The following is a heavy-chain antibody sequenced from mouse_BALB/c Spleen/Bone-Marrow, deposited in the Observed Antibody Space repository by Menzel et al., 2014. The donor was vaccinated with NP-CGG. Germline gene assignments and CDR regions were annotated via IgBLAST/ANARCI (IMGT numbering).Heavy chain of an antibody. J-gene: IGHJ4*01. Sequence: VQLQESGAELVRPGASVKLYCKASGYTFTSYWINWVMQRPGQGLEWIGNIYPSDSYTNYNQKFKDKATLTVDKSSSTAYMQLSSPTSEDSAVYYCTRRGTGNAMDYWGQGTSVTVSS. CDR1: GYTFTSYW. CDR2: IYPSDSYT. CDR3: TRRGTGNAMDY. V-gene: IGHV1-69*02. D-gene: IGHD3-3*01.